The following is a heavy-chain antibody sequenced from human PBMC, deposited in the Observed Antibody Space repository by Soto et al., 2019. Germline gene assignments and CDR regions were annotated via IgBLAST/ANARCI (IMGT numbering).Heavy chain of an antibody. CDR3: ARIKGCGELLSPLGPTYNWFDH. D-gene: IGHD3-10*01. CDR2: IIPIFGTA. CDR1: GGTFSSYA. Sequence: QVQLVQSGAEVKKPGSSVKVSCKASGGTFSSYAISWVLQAPGQGLEWMGGIIPIFGTANYAKKFQGRVTITADESTSTAYIELIRLSAEDTAVYYCARIKGCGELLSPLGPTYNWFDHWGQGTLVTVSS. V-gene: IGHV1-69*01. J-gene: IGHJ5*02.